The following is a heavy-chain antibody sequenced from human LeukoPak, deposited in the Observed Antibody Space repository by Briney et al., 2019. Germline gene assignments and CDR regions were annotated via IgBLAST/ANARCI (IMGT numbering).Heavy chain of an antibody. CDR2: IYSGGSP. D-gene: IGHD1-26*01. J-gene: IGHJ4*02. CDR1: GFTVSSND. CDR3: ARDFGHWQLNGGYYFDY. Sequence: GGSLRLSCAASGFTVSSNDMSWVRQAPGKGLEWVSVIYSGGSPYYADSVKGRFTISRDNSKNTLYLQMNSLRAEDTAVYYCARDFGHWQLNGGYYFDYWGQGTLVTVSS. V-gene: IGHV3-53*01.